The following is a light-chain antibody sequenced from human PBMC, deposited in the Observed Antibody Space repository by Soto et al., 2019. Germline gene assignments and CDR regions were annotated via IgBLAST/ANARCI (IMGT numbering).Light chain of an antibody. CDR2: GAS. J-gene: IGKJ2*01. CDR3: QQYNNWPPYT. CDR1: QSVSSN. V-gene: IGKV3-15*01. Sequence: EIVMTQSPATLSVSPGERATLSCRASQSVSSNLAWYQQKPGQAPRLLIYGASTRATGSPARFSGSGSGTEFTLNISSLQSEDFAVYYCQQYNNWPPYTFGQGTKLEIK.